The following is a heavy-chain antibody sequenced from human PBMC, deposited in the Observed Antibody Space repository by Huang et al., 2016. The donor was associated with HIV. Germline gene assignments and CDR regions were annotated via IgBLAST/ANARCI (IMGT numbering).Heavy chain of an antibody. CDR2: IGSDSRDT. CDR1: GYDFGSYG. CDR3: ARDPYYSNRWKRNDASFL. J-gene: IGHJ3*01. Sequence: QVQLVQSGGEVMQPGASGRVSCKASGYDFGSYGMSWVRQAPGQGLEWLGWIGSDSRDTSSAQKFQGRVTMTTDTSTTTTYMELRSLRSDDTAMYYCARDPYYSNRWKRNDASFLWGQGTMITVSS. D-gene: IGHD4-4*01. V-gene: IGHV1-18*01.